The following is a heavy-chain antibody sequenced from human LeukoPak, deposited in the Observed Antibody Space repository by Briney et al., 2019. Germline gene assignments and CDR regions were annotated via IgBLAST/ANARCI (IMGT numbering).Heavy chain of an antibody. J-gene: IGHJ3*02. CDR3: ARAIAVAYKDAFDI. Sequence: SETLSLTCTVSGGSISSYYWSWIRQPAGKGLEWIGRIYTSGGTNYNPSLKSRVTISVDKSKNQFSLKLSSVTAADTAVYYCARAIAVAYKDAFDIWGQGTMVTVSS. CDR1: GGSISSYY. CDR2: IYTSGGT. D-gene: IGHD6-19*01. V-gene: IGHV4-4*07.